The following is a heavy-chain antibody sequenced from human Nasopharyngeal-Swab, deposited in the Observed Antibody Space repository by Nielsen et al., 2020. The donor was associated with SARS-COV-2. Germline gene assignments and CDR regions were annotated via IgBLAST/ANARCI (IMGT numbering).Heavy chain of an antibody. Sequence: GGSLRLSCSASGFTFSTYDMHRVRQATGKGLEWVSAIGTAGDTFYPASVKGRFTISRENAKNSLSLQMNSLRAGDTAVYYCARGVGFGELIGATFDLWGQGTMVTVSS. V-gene: IGHV3-13*04. J-gene: IGHJ3*01. CDR2: IGTAGDT. CDR3: ARGVGFGELIGATFDL. D-gene: IGHD3-10*01. CDR1: GFTFSTYD.